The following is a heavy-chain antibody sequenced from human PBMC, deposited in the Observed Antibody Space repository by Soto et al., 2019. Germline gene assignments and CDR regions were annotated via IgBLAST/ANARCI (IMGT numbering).Heavy chain of an antibody. CDR2: TFHSGNP. Sequence: QLQLQESGSRLVKSSETLSLTCAVSGDTISTGGYSWAWIRQPPGKALGWIGHTFHSGNPYYNPPLKSRVXIXVXRXXILFPLQLSSVAAAHTAVYYCARETYGEFVGDFDLRGQGPLVT. V-gene: IGHV4-30-2*01. D-gene: IGHD3-10*01. J-gene: IGHJ4*02. CDR3: ARETYGEFVGDFDL. CDR1: GDTISTGGYS.